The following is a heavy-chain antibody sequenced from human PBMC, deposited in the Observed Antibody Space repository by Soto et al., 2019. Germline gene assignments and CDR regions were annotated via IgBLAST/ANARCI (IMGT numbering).Heavy chain of an antibody. J-gene: IGHJ4*02. V-gene: IGHV1-24*01. Sequence: QVQVVQSGAEVRKPGASVKLSCEVPAYTLTDFPIHWVRQAPGKGLEWMGGSNPEEGETIFAQKFQGRVTMTEDTSTDIVYLELSSLRSEDTAVYYCAIGGGAAEYDYWGQGTLVTVSS. CDR3: AIGGGAAEYDY. CDR1: AYTLTDFP. CDR2: SNPEEGET. D-gene: IGHD2-15*01.